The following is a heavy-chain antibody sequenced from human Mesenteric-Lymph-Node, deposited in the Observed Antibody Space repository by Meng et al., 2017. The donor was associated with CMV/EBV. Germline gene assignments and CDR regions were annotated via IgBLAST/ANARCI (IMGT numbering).Heavy chain of an antibody. CDR2: IQYDGGKE. V-gene: IGHV3-30*02. D-gene: IGHD3-22*01. J-gene: IGHJ6*02. CDR3: AKEMEKYYYDSSALNV. Sequence: GESLKISCAASGFPFSSYGMHWVRQAPGKGLAWVAYIQYDGGKEYYADSVKGRFTISRDNSKSTLYLQMNSLRPEDTAVYYCAKEMEKYYYDSSALNVWGQGTTVTVSS. CDR1: GFPFSSYG.